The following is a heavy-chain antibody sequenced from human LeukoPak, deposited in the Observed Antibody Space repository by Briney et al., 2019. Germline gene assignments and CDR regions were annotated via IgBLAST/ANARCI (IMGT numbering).Heavy chain of an antibody. D-gene: IGHD6-19*01. CDR1: GFTFSNYG. CDR2: IWFDGSDK. CDR3: ARDLRYSSGWFDY. V-gene: IGHV3-33*01. J-gene: IGHJ4*02. Sequence: GGSLRLSCAASGFTFSNYGMHWVRQAPGKGLEWVAVIWFDGSDKYYADSVKGRFTISRDNSKNTLYLQMNSLRAEDTAVYYCARDLRYSSGWFDYWGQGTLVTVSS.